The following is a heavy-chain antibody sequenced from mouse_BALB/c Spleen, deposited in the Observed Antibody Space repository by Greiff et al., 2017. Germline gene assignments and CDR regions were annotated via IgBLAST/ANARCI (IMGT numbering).Heavy chain of an antibody. J-gene: IGHJ2*01. CDR3: ARVYYGSHWYYFDY. V-gene: IGHV5-6-5*01. CDR2: ISSGGST. D-gene: IGHD1-1*01. Sequence: EVQGVESGGGLVKPGGSLKLSCAASGFTFSSYAMSWVRQTPEKRLEWVASISSGGSTYYPDSVKGRFTISRDNARNILYLQMSSLRSEDTAMYYCARVYYGSHWYYFDYWGQGTTLTVSS. CDR1: GFTFSSYA.